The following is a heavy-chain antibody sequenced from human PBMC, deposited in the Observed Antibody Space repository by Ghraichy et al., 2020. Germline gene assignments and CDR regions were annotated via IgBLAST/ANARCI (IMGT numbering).Heavy chain of an antibody. CDR2: IRYDGSNK. CDR3: AKDGVTMVRGVITYFQH. Sequence: GGSLRLSCAASGFTFSSYGMHWVRQAPGKGLEWVAFIRYDGSNKYYADSVKGRFTISRDNSKNTLYLQMNSLRAEDTAVYYCAKDGVTMVRGVITYFQHWGQGTLVTVSS. CDR1: GFTFSSYG. D-gene: IGHD3-10*01. V-gene: IGHV3-30*02. J-gene: IGHJ1*01.